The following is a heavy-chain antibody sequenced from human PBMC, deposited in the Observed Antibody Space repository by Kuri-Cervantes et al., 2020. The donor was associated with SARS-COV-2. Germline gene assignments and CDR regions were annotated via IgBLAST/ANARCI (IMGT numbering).Heavy chain of an antibody. J-gene: IGHJ4*02. CDR3: AKDAGWGYDFWSGGFDY. D-gene: IGHD3-3*01. Sequence: GESLKISCAASGFTFSSYSMNWVRQAPGKGLEWVSYISSSSSTIYYADSVKGRFTISRDNSKNTLYLQMNSLRAEDTAVYYCAKDAGWGYDFWSGGFDYWGQGTLVTVSS. V-gene: IGHV3-48*01. CDR1: GFTFSSYS. CDR2: ISSSSSTI.